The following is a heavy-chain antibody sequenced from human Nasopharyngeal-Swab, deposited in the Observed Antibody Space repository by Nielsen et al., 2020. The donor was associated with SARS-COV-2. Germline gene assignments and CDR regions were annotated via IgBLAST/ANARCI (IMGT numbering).Heavy chain of an antibody. D-gene: IGHD3-3*01. V-gene: IGHV4-59*01. CDR2: IYYSGST. CDR3: ARATWSGYSLGWFDP. J-gene: IGHJ5*02. Sequence: WIRQPPGKGPEWIGYIYYSGSTNYNPSLKSRVTISVDTSKNQFSLKLSSVTAAGTAVYYCARATWSGYSLGWFDPWGQGTLVTVSS.